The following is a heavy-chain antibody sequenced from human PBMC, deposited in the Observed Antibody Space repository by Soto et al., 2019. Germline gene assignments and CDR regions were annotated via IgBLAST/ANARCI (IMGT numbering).Heavy chain of an antibody. D-gene: IGHD6-13*01. CDR3: ARVYSSSWIPSFDY. J-gene: IGHJ4*02. V-gene: IGHV4-38-2*01. CDR2: IYHSGST. Sequence: PSETRSLTRAVSGYPISRGYYRGWLRQPPGKGREGIGGIYHSGSTYYNPSLKSRVTISVDTSNKQFSLKLSSVTATDTAVYFCARVYSSSWIPSFDYWGQGTLVTVS. CDR1: GYPISRGYY.